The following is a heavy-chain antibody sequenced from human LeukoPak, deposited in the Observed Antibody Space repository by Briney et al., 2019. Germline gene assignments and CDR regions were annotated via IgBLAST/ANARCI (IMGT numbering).Heavy chain of an antibody. CDR2: IYYSGST. V-gene: IGHV4-59*01. Sequence: SETLSLTCTVSGGSISSYYWSWIRQPPGKGLEWIGYIYYSGSTNYNPSLKSLDTISVDTSKNQFSLKLSSVTAADTAVYYCARGLMTADFDYWGQGTLVTVSS. CDR1: GGSISSYY. D-gene: IGHD2-2*01. J-gene: IGHJ4*02. CDR3: ARGLMTADFDY.